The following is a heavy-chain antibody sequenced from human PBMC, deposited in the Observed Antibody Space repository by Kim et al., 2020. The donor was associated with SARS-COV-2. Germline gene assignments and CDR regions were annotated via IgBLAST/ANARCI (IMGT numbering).Heavy chain of an antibody. V-gene: IGHV3-7*03. J-gene: IGHJ6*02. Sequence: GGSLRLSCAASGFTLRSNWMNWVRQAPGKGLEWVANIKQDGSEKDYVDSVKGRFTISRDNAKNSLYRQMNSLRAEDTAVYYCARDFTVTTRYYYGMDVWGQGATVTVSS. CDR2: IKQDGSEK. D-gene: IGHD4-17*01. CDR1: GFTLRSNW. CDR3: ARDFTVTTRYYYGMDV.